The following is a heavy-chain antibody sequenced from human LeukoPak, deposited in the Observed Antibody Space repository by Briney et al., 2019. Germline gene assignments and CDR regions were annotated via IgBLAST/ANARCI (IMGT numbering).Heavy chain of an antibody. CDR2: ISYDGSNK. J-gene: IGHJ6*03. V-gene: IGHV3-30-3*01. CDR1: GFTFSSYA. D-gene: IGHD6-13*01. Sequence: PGGSLRLSCAASGFTFSSYAMHWVRQAPGKGLEWVAVISYDGSNKYYADSVKGRFTISRDNSKNTLYLQMNSLRAEDTAVYYCAKDRRQLVRYYYYYYMDVWGKGTTVTVSS. CDR3: AKDRRQLVRYYYYYYMDV.